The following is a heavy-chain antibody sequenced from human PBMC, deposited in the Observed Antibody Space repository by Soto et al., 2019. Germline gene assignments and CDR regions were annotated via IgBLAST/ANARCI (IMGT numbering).Heavy chain of an antibody. V-gene: IGHV1-46*03. J-gene: IGHJ4*02. CDR1: GYTFTSYY. CDR3: ARDLSTVTTEWRNFDY. D-gene: IGHD4-17*01. CDR2: INPSGGST. Sequence: ASVKVSCKASGYTFTSYYMHWVRQAPGQGLEWMGIINPSGGSTSYAQKFQGRVTMTRDTSTSTVYMELSSLRSEDTAVYYCARDLSTVTTEWRNFDYWGQGTLVTVSS.